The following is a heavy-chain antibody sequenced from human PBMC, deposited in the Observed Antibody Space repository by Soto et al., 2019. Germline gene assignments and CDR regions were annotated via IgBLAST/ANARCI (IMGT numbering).Heavy chain of an antibody. D-gene: IGHD5-12*01. CDR1: GFSFNNYW. CDR3: VVVRRDGYKY. J-gene: IGHJ1*01. V-gene: IGHV3-74*01. Sequence: PGGSLRLSCAASGFSFNNYWLFWVRQPPGKGLVWVSHINSDGSIRTYADSVKGRFTISRDNAKNTLNLQMNSLGAEDTALYYCVVVRRDGYKYWGQGT. CDR2: INSDGSIR.